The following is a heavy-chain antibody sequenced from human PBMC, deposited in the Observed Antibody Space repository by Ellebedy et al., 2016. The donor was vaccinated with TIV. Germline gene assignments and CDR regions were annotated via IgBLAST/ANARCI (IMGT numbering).Heavy chain of an antibody. CDR1: GFTFSSYS. CDR2: ISSSSSTI. Sequence: GESLKISCAASGFTFSSYSMNWVRPAPGKGLEWVSYISSSSSTIYYTDSVKGRFTISRDNSKNTLYLQMNSMRAEDTAVYYCAKDLKVATMRDRSYYYYGMDVWGQGTTVTVSS. J-gene: IGHJ6*02. D-gene: IGHD5-12*01. CDR3: AKDLKVATMRDRSYYYYGMDV. V-gene: IGHV3-48*01.